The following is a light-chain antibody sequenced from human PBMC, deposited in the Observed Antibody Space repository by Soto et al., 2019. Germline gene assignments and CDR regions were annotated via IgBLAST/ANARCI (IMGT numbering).Light chain of an antibody. Sequence: DIQMTQYPSTLSASVGARVTITCRASQSISSWLAWSTQKPGKAPKLLIFDASTLQSGVQSRFSGSGSGTEFTLTISSLQPDDFATYDCQQYNTFSTFGQGTKVDIK. V-gene: IGKV1-5*01. CDR2: DAS. CDR3: QQYNTFST. J-gene: IGKJ1*01. CDR1: QSISSW.